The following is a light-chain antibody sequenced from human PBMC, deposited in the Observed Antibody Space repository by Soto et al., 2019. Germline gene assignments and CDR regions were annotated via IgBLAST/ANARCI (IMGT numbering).Light chain of an antibody. CDR2: KAS. CDR3: QRYFGYPWT. Sequence: DIQMTQSPSTLSASVGDRVTITCRASQSINDWLAWYQQKPGKAPNLLIYKASSLQSGVPSRFSASGSGTEFTLTISRLQPDDFETFYCQRYFGYPWTFGQGTKVEIK. CDR1: QSINDW. J-gene: IGKJ1*01. V-gene: IGKV1-5*03.